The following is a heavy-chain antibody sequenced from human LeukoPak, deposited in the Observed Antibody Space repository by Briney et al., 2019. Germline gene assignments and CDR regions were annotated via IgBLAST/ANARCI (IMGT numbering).Heavy chain of an antibody. CDR3: ARAWRYTDWFDP. V-gene: IGHV1-46*01. Sequence: ASVKVSCKASGYTFTSYYIHWVRQAPGQGLEWMGVINPSGAITTYAQKFQGKVTMTRDTSTSTVYMYLSSLRSEDAAVYYCARAWRYTDWFDPWDQGTLVTVSS. D-gene: IGHD1-14*01. CDR1: GYTFTSYY. CDR2: INPSGAIT. J-gene: IGHJ5*02.